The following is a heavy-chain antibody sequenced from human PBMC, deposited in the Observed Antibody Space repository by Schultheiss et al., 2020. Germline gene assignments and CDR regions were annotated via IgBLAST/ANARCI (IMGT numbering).Heavy chain of an antibody. CDR2: IYYSGST. J-gene: IGHJ3*02. CDR3: ATTARDAFDI. Sequence: SQNLSLTCTVSGASISSYYWSWIRQPPGKGLEWIGYIYYSGSTNYNPSLKSRVTISVDTSKNQFSLKLSSVTAADTAVYYCATTARDAFDIWGQGTMVTVSS. V-gene: IGHV4-59*08. CDR1: GASISSYY.